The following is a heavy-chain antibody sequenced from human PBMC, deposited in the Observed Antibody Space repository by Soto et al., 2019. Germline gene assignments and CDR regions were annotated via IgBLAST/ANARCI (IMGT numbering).Heavy chain of an antibody. CDR2: IDWDGEK. V-gene: IGHV2-70*04. CDR1: GFSLTSNEMR. J-gene: IGHJ4*02. D-gene: IGHD1-1*01. CDR3: ARTTNTGTDY. Sequence: PTQTLTLTCTFSGFSLTSNEMRVTWIRQPPGKALEWLARIDWDGEKFYSSSLRTRLTISKDSSKNQVVLTMTNMDPVDTATYYCARTTNTGTDYWGQGTLVTVSS.